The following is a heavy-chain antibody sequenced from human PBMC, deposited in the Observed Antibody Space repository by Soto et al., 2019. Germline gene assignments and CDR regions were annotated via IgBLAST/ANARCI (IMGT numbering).Heavy chain of an antibody. Sequence: QVQLVESGGGVVQPVRSLRLSCAASGFNFSSYVMHWVRQAPGKGLEWVAVIWYDGGNKYYADSVKGRFTISRDNSKNTLYLQMNSLRAEVTAVYYCARDGQWLPRDGLRSSYYFDYWGQGTLVTVSS. J-gene: IGHJ4*02. V-gene: IGHV3-33*01. CDR1: GFNFSSYV. CDR2: IWYDGGNK. D-gene: IGHD6-19*01. CDR3: ARDGQWLPRDGLRSSYYFDY.